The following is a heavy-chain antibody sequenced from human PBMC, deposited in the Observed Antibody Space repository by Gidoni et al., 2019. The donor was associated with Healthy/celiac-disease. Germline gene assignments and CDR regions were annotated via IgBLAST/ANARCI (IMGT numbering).Heavy chain of an antibody. CDR3: ARTGDPPFLDV. CDR1: GGSFSGYY. V-gene: IGHV4-34*01. CDR2: INHSGST. Sequence: QVQLQQWGAGLLTPSDTLSHTCAVYGGSFSGYYWSWICQPPGKGLEWIGEINHSGSTNYNPSLKIRVTISVDTSKNQFSLKLSSVTAADTAVYYCARTGDPPFLDVWCQGTTVTVSS. D-gene: IGHD7-27*01. J-gene: IGHJ6*02.